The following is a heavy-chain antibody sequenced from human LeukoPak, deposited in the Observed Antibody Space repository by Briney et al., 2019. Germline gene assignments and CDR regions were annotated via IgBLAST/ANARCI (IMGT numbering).Heavy chain of an antibody. CDR2: IGTAGGT. CDR3: ARGGLVPGDYFDY. Sequence: GGSLRLSCVVSGFTFSNYDMHWVRQATGKGLEWVSAIGTAGGTYYPDSVKGRFTISRENAKKSLYLQMNSLRAGDTAVYYCARGGLVPGDYFDYWGQGTLVTVSS. V-gene: IGHV3-13*01. D-gene: IGHD2-2*01. J-gene: IGHJ4*02. CDR1: GFTFSNYD.